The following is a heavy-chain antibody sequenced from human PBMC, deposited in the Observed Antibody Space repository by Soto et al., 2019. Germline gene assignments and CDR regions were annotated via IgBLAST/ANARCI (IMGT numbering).Heavy chain of an antibody. J-gene: IGHJ4*02. CDR2: IYYSGST. Sequence: SETLSLTCTVSGGSISSGGYYWSWILQHPGKGLEWIGYIYYSGSTYYNPSLKSRVTISVDTSKNQFSLKLSSVTAADTAVYYCAREAPGTSYFDCWGRGTQVTVSS. CDR1: GGSISSGGYY. D-gene: IGHD6-13*01. CDR3: AREAPGTSYFDC. V-gene: IGHV4-31*03.